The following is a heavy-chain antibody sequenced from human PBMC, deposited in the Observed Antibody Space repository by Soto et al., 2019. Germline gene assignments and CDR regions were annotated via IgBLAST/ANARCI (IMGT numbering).Heavy chain of an antibody. CDR3: ARDIPEPMTYPSPVRDRDDGMDV. J-gene: IGHJ6*02. D-gene: IGHD2-2*02. Sequence: QVQLQESGPGLVKPSQTLSLTCTVSGGSISSGGYYWSWIRQHPGKGLEWIGYIYYSGSTYYNPSHTSRVTISVDTSKNQVSLKLSSVTAADTAVYYGARDIPEPMTYPSPVRDRDDGMDVWGQGTTVTVSS. CDR1: GGSISSGGYY. CDR2: IYYSGST. V-gene: IGHV4-31*03.